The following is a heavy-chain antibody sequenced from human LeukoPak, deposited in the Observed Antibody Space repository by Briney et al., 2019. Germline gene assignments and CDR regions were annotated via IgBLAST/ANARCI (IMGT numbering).Heavy chain of an antibody. CDR1: GFTFSSYS. V-gene: IGHV3-21*01. CDR2: ISSSSSYI. D-gene: IGHD6-6*01. Sequence: GGSLRLSCAASGFTFSSYSMNWVRQTPGKGLEWVSSISSSSSYIYYADSVKGRFTISRDNAKNSLYLQMNSLRAEDTAVYYCAREAAYSSSSGFDYWGQGTLVTVSS. J-gene: IGHJ4*02. CDR3: AREAAYSSSSGFDY.